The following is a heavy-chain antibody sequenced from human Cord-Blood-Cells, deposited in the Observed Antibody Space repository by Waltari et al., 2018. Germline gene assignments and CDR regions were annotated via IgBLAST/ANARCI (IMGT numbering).Heavy chain of an antibody. Sequence: QVQLQESGPGLVKPSQTLSLTCTVSGGSISSGDYYWSWIRQPPGKGLEWIGYIYYSGSTYYNPSLKSRVTISVDTSKNQFSRQLSSVTAADTAVYYCARVGRGIGIFGVVQYFDYWGQGTLVTVSS. D-gene: IGHD3-3*01. CDR3: ARVGRGIGIFGVVQYFDY. CDR2: IYYSGST. CDR1: GGSISSGDYY. J-gene: IGHJ4*02. V-gene: IGHV4-30-4*01.